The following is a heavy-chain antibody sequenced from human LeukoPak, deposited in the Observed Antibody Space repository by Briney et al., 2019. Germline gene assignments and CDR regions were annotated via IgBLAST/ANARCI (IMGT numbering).Heavy chain of an antibody. CDR1: GFTFDSYS. Sequence: GGSLRLSCAASGFTFDSYSMSWVRQAPGKGLEWVSYITSGSSTIYYPDSVKGRFTISRDNAEGSVFLQMDGLRVEDTAVYYCATEVDRSFDHWGQGVLVTVSS. J-gene: IGHJ4*02. V-gene: IGHV3-48*04. D-gene: IGHD2-15*01. CDR3: ATEVDRSFDH. CDR2: ITSGSSTI.